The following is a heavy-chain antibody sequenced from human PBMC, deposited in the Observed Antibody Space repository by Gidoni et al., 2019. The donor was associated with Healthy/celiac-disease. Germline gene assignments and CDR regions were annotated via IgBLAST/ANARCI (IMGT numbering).Heavy chain of an antibody. Sequence: QVQLQQWGAGLLKPSDTLSLTCAVSGGSVSGYYWSWIRQPPGKGLEWIGEINHSGSTNYNPSLKSRVTISVDTPKNQFSLKLSSVTAADTAVYYCARGADSSGYYYGMDVWGQGTTVTVSS. CDR2: INHSGST. V-gene: IGHV4-34*01. CDR1: GGSVSGYY. CDR3: ARGADSSGYYYGMDV. J-gene: IGHJ6*02. D-gene: IGHD3-22*01.